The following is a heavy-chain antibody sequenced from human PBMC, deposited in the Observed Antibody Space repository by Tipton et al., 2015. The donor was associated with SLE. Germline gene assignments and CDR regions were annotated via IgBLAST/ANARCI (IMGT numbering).Heavy chain of an antibody. V-gene: IGHV3-23*01. Sequence: SLRLSCAASGFTFSSDAMSWVLQAPGKGLEWVSAISSSGGDTYYADSVQGRFTISRDSSNNTLYLQMNSLRVEDTAVYYFAKDRDGCAPVYWGQGTLVTVSS. CDR1: GFTFSSDA. J-gene: IGHJ4*02. D-gene: IGHD5-24*01. CDR3: AKDRDGCAPVY. CDR2: ISSSGGDT.